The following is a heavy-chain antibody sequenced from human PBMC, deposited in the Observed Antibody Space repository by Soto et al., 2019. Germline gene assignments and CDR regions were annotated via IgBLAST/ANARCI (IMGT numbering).Heavy chain of an antibody. D-gene: IGHD6-13*01. Sequence: SETLSLTCTVSGGSISSSSYYWGWIRQPPGKGLEWIGSIYYSGSTYYNPSLKSRVTISVDTSKNQFSLKLSSVTAADTAVYYCARQYKSAKGIAAAGTIESWFDPWGQGTLVTVSS. CDR2: IYYSGST. CDR1: GGSISSSSYY. J-gene: IGHJ5*02. CDR3: ARQYKSAKGIAAAGTIESWFDP. V-gene: IGHV4-39*01.